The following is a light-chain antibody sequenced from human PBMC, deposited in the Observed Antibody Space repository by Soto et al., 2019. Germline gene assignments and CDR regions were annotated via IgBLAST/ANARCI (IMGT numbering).Light chain of an antibody. Sequence: QSALTQPASVSGSPGQSITISCTGTSSDVGSYNLVSWYQQHPGKAPKLMIYEGSKRPSGVSNRFSGSKSGNTASLTISGLQAEDEADYYCCSCAGYVVFGGGTKLTVL. V-gene: IGLV2-23*01. CDR2: EGS. CDR1: SSDVGSYNL. J-gene: IGLJ2*01. CDR3: CSCAGYVV.